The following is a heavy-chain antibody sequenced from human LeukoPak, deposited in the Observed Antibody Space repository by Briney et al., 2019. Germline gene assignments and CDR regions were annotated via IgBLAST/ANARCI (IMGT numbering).Heavy chain of an antibody. CDR1: GFTFSSAW. D-gene: IGHD7-27*01. CDR2: LNQDGGEK. V-gene: IGHV3-7*03. J-gene: IGHJ5*02. Sequence: PGGSLRLSCAASGFTFSSAWMNWVRQAPGKGLEWVATLNQDGGEKYYVDSVKGRFTISRDNAKNSLYLQMNSLRADDTAVYYCARDHWGLDPWGQGTLVIVSS. CDR3: ARDHWGLDP.